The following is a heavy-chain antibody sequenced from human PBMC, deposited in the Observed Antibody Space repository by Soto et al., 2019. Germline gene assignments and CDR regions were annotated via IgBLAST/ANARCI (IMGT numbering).Heavy chain of an antibody. CDR3: AKPALVDRGWFDP. CDR1: GFTFSSYG. Sequence: GGSLRLSCAASGFTFSSYGMHWARQAPGKGLEWVAVISYDGSNKYYADSVKGRFTISRDNSKNTLYLQMNSLRAEDTAVYYCAKPALVDRGWFDPWGQGTLVTVTS. J-gene: IGHJ5*02. CDR2: ISYDGSNK. V-gene: IGHV3-30*18. D-gene: IGHD1-26*01.